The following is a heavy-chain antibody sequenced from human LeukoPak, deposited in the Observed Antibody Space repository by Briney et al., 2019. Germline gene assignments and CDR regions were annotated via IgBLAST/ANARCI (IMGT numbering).Heavy chain of an antibody. V-gene: IGHV3-30*02. D-gene: IGHD6-19*01. Sequence: GGSLRLSCAASGLTFSSYGMHWVRQAPGKGLEWVAFIRYDGSNKYYADSVKGRFTISRDNSKNTLYLQMNSLRAEDTAVYYCAKELASIAVAGASYYWGQGTLVTVSS. CDR1: GLTFSSYG. CDR2: IRYDGSNK. CDR3: AKELASIAVAGASYY. J-gene: IGHJ4*02.